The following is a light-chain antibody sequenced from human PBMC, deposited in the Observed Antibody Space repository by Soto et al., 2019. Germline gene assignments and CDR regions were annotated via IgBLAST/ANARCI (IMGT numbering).Light chain of an antibody. V-gene: IGKV3-20*01. J-gene: IGKJ4*01. CDR3: QQYDSSPLT. CDR1: QSVRSSH. Sequence: IVLRKSLGTLSLYPGERATLSCRASQSVRSSHLAWHQQKPGQAPRLLIYGASSRATGIPDRFSGSGSGTDFTLTISRLEPEDFAVYYCQQYDSSPLTFGGGTKVDIK. CDR2: GAS.